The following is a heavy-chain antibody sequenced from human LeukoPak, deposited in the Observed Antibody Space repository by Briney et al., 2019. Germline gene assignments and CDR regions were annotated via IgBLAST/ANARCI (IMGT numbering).Heavy chain of an antibody. CDR2: IYYSGST. CDR3: AGTYYYGSGSYYNPLDWFDP. D-gene: IGHD3-10*01. V-gene: IGHV4-59*01. J-gene: IGHJ5*02. CDR1: GGSFSGYY. Sequence: SETLSLTCAVYGGSFSGYYWSWIRQPPGKGLEWIGYIYYSGSTNYNPSLKSRVTISVDTSKNQFSLKLSSVTAADTAVYYCAGTYYYGSGSYYNPLDWFDPWGQGTLVTVSS.